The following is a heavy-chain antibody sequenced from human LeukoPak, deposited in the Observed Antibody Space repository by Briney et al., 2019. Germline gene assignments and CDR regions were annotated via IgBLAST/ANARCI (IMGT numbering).Heavy chain of an antibody. CDR2: ISYDGSNK. D-gene: IGHD3-3*01. CDR1: GFTFSSYA. Sequence: PGGSLRLSCAASGFTFSSYAMHWVRQAPGNGLEWVAVISYDGSNKYYADSVKGRFTISRDNSKNTLYLQMNSLRAEDTAVYYCARVPYYDFWSGYYTTPYYYYGMDVWGQGTTVTVSS. V-gene: IGHV3-30-3*01. CDR3: ARVPYYDFWSGYYTTPYYYYGMDV. J-gene: IGHJ6*02.